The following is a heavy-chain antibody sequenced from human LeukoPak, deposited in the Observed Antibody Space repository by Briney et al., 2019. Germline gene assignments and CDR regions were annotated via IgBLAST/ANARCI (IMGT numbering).Heavy chain of an antibody. CDR2: ISGSGGST. CDR1: GFTFSSYA. Sequence: PGGSLRLSCAASGFTFSSYAMSWVRQAPGKGLEWVSAISGSGGSTYYADSAKGRFTISRDNSKNTLYLQMNSLRAEDTAVYYCAKYSRWDIVVVPAAPNDYWGQGTLVTVSS. CDR3: AKYSRWDIVVVPAAPNDY. V-gene: IGHV3-23*01. D-gene: IGHD2-2*01. J-gene: IGHJ4*02.